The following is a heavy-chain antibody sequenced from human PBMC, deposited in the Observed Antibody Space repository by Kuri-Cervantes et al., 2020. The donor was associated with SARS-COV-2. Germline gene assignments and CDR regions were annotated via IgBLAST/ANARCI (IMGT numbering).Heavy chain of an antibody. V-gene: IGHV3-48*01. CDR1: GFTFSSYA. CDR2: ITSSSSTV. CDR3: ARGEHYARAKIGEDGLDI. J-gene: IGHJ3*02. Sequence: GESLKISCAASGFTFSSYAMNWVRQAPGKGLEWLSYITSSSSTVYYADSVKGRFSISRDNAKNSLYLQMNSLRAEDTAVYYCARGEHYARAKIGEDGLDIWGQGTMVTVSS. D-gene: IGHD2-2*01.